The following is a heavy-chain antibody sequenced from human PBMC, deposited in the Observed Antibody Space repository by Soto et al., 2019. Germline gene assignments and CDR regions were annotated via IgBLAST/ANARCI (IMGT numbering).Heavy chain of an antibody. V-gene: IGHV3-23*01. J-gene: IGHJ4*02. CDR1: GFTFSSYA. CDR3: AKTRYSSSSFDY. D-gene: IGHD6-6*01. Sequence: EVQLLESGGGLVQPGGSLRLSCAASGFTFSSYAMSWVRQAPGKGLEWVSAISGSGGSTYYADSVKGRFTISRDNSKNTLYLQMNSLRAEETAVYYCAKTRYSSSSFDYWGQGTLVTVSS. CDR2: ISGSGGST.